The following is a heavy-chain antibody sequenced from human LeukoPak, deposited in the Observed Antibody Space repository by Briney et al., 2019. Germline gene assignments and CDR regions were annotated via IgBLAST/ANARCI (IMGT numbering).Heavy chain of an antibody. D-gene: IGHD2-2*02. CDR1: GYTFTGYY. Sequence: ASVKVSCKASGYTFTGYYMHWVRQAPGQGLEWMGWINPNSGGTNYAQKFQGRVTMTRDTSISTVYMELSRLRSDDTAVYYCATYCSSTSCYNGFDYWGQGTLVTVSS. CDR3: ATYCSSTSCYNGFDY. J-gene: IGHJ4*02. CDR2: INPNSGGT. V-gene: IGHV1-2*02.